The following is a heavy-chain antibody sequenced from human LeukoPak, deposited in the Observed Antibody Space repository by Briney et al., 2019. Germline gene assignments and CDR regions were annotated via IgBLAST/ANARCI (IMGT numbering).Heavy chain of an antibody. CDR3: ARAGRITIFGVAPGADY. J-gene: IGHJ4*02. D-gene: IGHD3-3*01. CDR2: ISSSSSYI. V-gene: IGHV3-21*01. Sequence: GGSLRLSCAASGFTFSSYSMNWVRQAPGKGLEWVSSISSSSSYIYYADSVKGRFTISRDNAKNSLYLQMNSLRTEDTAVYYCARAGRITIFGVAPGADYWGQGTLVTVSS. CDR1: GFTFSSYS.